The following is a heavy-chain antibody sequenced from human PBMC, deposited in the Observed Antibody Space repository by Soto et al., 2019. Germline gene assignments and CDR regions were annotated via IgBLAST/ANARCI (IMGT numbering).Heavy chain of an antibody. Sequence: KPSETLSLTCAVYGGSFSGYYWSWIRQPPGKGLEWIGEINHSGSTNYNPSLKSRVTISVDTSKNQFSLKLSSVTAADTAVYYCARGRGIGGRLEHFQHWGQGTLVTVSS. D-gene: IGHD2-15*01. CDR2: INHSGST. CDR3: ARGRGIGGRLEHFQH. CDR1: GGSFSGYY. V-gene: IGHV4-34*01. J-gene: IGHJ1*01.